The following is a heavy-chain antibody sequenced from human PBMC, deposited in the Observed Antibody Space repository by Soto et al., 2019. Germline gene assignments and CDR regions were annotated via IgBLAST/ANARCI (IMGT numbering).Heavy chain of an antibody. D-gene: IGHD6-13*01. J-gene: IGHJ4*02. Sequence: GGSLRLSCAASGFTFSSYWMSWVRQAPGKGLEWVANIKQDGSEKYYVDSVKGRFTISRDNAKNSLYLQMNSLRAEDTAVYYCARVGDSSSFSRYFDYWGQGTLVTVSS. CDR3: ARVGDSSSFSRYFDY. CDR2: IKQDGSEK. CDR1: GFTFSSYW. V-gene: IGHV3-7*01.